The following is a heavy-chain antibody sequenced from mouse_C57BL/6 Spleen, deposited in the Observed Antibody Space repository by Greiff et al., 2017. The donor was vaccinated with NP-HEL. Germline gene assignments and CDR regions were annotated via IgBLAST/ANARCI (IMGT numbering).Heavy chain of an antibody. V-gene: IGHV14-4*01. CDR1: GFNIKDDY. CDR2: IDPENGDT. J-gene: IGHJ3*01. CDR3: TRQLWLQGGFAY. D-gene: IGHD3-2*01. Sequence: VQLQQSGAELVRPGASVKLSCTASGFNIKDDYMPWVKQRPEQGLEWIGWIDPENGDTEYASKFQGKATITADTSSNTAYLQLSSLTSEDTAVYYCTRQLWLQGGFAYWGQGTLVTVSA.